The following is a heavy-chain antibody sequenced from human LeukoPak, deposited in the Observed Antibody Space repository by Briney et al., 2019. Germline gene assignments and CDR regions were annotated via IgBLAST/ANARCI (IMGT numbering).Heavy chain of an antibody. V-gene: IGHV3-23*01. D-gene: IGHD1-26*01. J-gene: IGHJ6*02. CDR1: GFTFSSYS. Sequence: GGSLRLSCAASGFTFSSYSMSWVRQAPGKGLEWVSAISGGGGSAYYADSVKGRFTISRDSSMNTLYLQMNSLTAGDTAVYYCAKAVGATRGYYYSGMDVWGQGTTVTVSS. CDR2: ISGGGGSA. CDR3: AKAVGATRGYYYSGMDV.